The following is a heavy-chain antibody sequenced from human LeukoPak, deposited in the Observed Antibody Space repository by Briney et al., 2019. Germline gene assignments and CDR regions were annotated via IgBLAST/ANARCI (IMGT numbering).Heavy chain of an antibody. CDR1: GGSISPYY. V-gene: IGHV4-59*01. J-gene: IGHJ4*02. D-gene: IGHD5-24*01. Sequence: SETLSLTCTVSGGSISPYYWSWIRQPPGKGLEWIGYISYSGSTNYNPSLKSRVTISVDTSKNQFSLELNSVTAADTAVYYCTRDRRDGYNYVDYWGQGTLVTVSS. CDR2: ISYSGST. CDR3: TRDRRDGYNYVDY.